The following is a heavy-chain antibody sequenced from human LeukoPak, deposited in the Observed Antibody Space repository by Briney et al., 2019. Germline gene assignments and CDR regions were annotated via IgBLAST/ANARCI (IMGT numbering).Heavy chain of an antibody. Sequence: PSETLSLTCAVYVASFSGYYWSWIRQPPGKGLEWIGEINHSGSTNYNPSLKSRVTISVDTSKTQFSLKLTSVTAADTAVYYCATIRSRKWGFDYWGQGTLVTVSS. J-gene: IGHJ4*02. CDR3: ATIRSRKWGFDY. D-gene: IGHD1-26*01. CDR2: INHSGST. CDR1: VASFSGYY. V-gene: IGHV4-34*01.